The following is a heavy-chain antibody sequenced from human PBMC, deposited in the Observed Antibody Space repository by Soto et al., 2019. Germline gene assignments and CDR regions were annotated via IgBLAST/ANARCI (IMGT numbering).Heavy chain of an antibody. CDR2: IKQDGSEK. D-gene: IGHD3-3*01. CDR3: VRDGGRNFDY. Sequence: EVQLVESGGGLVQPGGSLRLSCAASGFTFSTFWMGWVRQAPGKGLEWVANIKQDGSEKFYVDSVKGRFTISKDNAESSLSLQMDSLRAEDTAVYCCVRDGGRNFDYWGQGTLVTVSS. J-gene: IGHJ4*02. V-gene: IGHV3-7*01. CDR1: GFTFSTFW.